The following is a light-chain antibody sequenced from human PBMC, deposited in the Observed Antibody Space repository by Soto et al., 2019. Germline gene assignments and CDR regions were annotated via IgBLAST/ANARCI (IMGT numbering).Light chain of an antibody. J-gene: IGKJ1*01. CDR3: QQYGSASWT. CDR2: GAS. V-gene: IGKV3-20*01. CDR1: QSVSSSY. Sequence: EIVLTQSPGTLSLSPGERATLSCRASQSVSSSYLAWYQQKPGQAPRLLIYGASSRATGIPDRFSGSGSETDFTLTISRLEPEDFAVYYCQQYGSASWTFGQGTKEEIK.